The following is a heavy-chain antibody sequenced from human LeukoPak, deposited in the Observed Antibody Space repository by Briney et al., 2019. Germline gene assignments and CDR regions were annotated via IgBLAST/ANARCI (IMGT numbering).Heavy chain of an antibody. J-gene: IGHJ1*01. Sequence: PGGSLRLSCAASRYTSSSYAMSWVRHAPGKGLEWVSAISGSGGSTYYADSVKGLFTISRDNSKNTLYLQMNSLRAEDTAVYYCAAHYYDSSGYEYFQHWGQGSLVTVSS. CDR2: ISGSGGST. CDR1: RYTSSSYA. V-gene: IGHV3-23*01. CDR3: AAHYYDSSGYEYFQH. D-gene: IGHD3-22*01.